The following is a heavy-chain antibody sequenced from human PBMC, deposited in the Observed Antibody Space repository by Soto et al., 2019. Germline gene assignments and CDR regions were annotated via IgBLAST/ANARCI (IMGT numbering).Heavy chain of an antibody. V-gene: IGHV4-34*01. Sequence: PSETLSPTCVVSGESFSGYYWSWIRQTPGMGLDWIGEVDHRGRTTYNPSLKNRASISRDSSKNLFSLELTSVTAADTALYFCARYEYGNSLYGVDVWGQGTRVTVSS. CDR2: VDHRGRT. CDR1: GESFSGYY. CDR3: ARYEYGNSLYGVDV. J-gene: IGHJ6*02. D-gene: IGHD1-7*01.